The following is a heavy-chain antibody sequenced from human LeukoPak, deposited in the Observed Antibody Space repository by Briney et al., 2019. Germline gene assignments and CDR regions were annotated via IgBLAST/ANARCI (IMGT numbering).Heavy chain of an antibody. CDR2: IYSGGST. CDR1: GFTVSSNY. V-gene: IGHV3-53*01. D-gene: IGHD6-19*01. CDR3: ARGISGWIFDY. J-gene: IGHJ4*02. Sequence: GGSLRLSCAASGFTVSSNYMSWVRQAPGKGLEWVSVIYSGGSTYYADSVKGRFTISRDNSKNTLYLQTNSLRAEDTAVYYCARGISGWIFDYWGQGTLVTVSS.